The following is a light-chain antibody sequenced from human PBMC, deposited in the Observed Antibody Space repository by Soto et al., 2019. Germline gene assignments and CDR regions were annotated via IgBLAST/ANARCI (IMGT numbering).Light chain of an antibody. J-gene: IGKJ1*01. CDR2: DAS. CDR3: QQYGSSLPRT. V-gene: IGKV3-20*01. CDR1: QSVRNNY. Sequence: EIVLTQSPGTLSLSPGERATLSCRASQSVRNNYLAWYQQKPGQAPRLLIYDASSRATDIPDRFSGSASGTDFTLTISRLEPEDFAVDYCQQYGSSLPRTFGQGTKVETK.